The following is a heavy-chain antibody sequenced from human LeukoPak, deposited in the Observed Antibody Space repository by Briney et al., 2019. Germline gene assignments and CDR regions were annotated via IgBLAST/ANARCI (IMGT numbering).Heavy chain of an antibody. CDR2: ITGTSSPI. Sequence: GGSLRLSCAVSGFTFSPYSMNWVRQAPGKGLEWISYITGTSSPIYYADSVKGRFTISRDNAKNSLYLQMNSLRAEDTAVYYCATSTGHFGYWGQGTLVTVSS. CDR1: GFTFSPYS. CDR3: ATSTGHFGY. V-gene: IGHV3-48*01. J-gene: IGHJ4*02.